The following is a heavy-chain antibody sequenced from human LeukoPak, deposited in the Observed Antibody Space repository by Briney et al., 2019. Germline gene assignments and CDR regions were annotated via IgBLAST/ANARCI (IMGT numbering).Heavy chain of an antibody. CDR3: AKDTRYSNYAGGSFDI. CDR1: GFTFDDYA. CDR2: ISWNSGGT. J-gene: IGHJ3*02. D-gene: IGHD4-11*01. V-gene: IGHV3-9*01. Sequence: GGSLRLSCAASGFTFDDYAMHWVRHAPGKGLEWVSGISWNSGGTGYADSVKGRVTISRDNAKNSLHLQMNSLRVEDTALYYCAKDTRYSNYAGGSFDIWGQGTMVTVSS.